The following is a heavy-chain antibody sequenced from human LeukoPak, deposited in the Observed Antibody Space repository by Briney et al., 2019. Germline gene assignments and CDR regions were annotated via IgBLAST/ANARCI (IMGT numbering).Heavy chain of an antibody. CDR1: GYNLTNYG. CDR2: ISAYSGDA. Sequence: ASVKVSCKASGYNLTNYGISWVRQAPGQGLEWMGWISAYSGDANYAQKLQGRLTMTTDTSPNTAYLELRSLTSDDTAVYYCARAPSFGDYGGDYWGQGTLVTVSS. V-gene: IGHV1-18*01. D-gene: IGHD4-17*01. CDR3: ARAPSFGDYGGDY. J-gene: IGHJ4*02.